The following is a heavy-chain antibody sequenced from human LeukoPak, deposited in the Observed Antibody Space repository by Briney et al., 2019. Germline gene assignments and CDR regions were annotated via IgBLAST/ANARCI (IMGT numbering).Heavy chain of an antibody. J-gene: IGHJ6*02. CDR3: ASPGIAAAGRGVYYYYYGMDV. D-gene: IGHD6-13*01. V-gene: IGHV3-53*04. CDR1: GFTVSSNY. Sequence: GGSLRLSCAASGFTVSSNYISWVRQAPGKGLEWVSVIYSGGSTYYADSVKGRFTISRHNSKNTLYLQMNSLRAEDTAVYYCASPGIAAAGRGVYYYYYGMDVWGQGTTVTVSS. CDR2: IYSGGST.